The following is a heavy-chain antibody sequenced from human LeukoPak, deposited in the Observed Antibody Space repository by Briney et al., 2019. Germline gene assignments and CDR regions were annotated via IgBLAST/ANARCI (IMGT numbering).Heavy chain of an antibody. CDR1: GFTFSSYA. Sequence: GGSPRLSCAASGFTFSSYAMHWVRQAPGKGLEWVAVISYDGSNKYYADSVKGRFTISRDNSKNTLYLQMNSLRAEDTAVYYCAAAAGTRMLGVSHYWGQGTLVTVSS. CDR3: AAAAGTRMLGVSHY. J-gene: IGHJ4*02. CDR2: ISYDGSNK. V-gene: IGHV3-30-3*01. D-gene: IGHD6-13*01.